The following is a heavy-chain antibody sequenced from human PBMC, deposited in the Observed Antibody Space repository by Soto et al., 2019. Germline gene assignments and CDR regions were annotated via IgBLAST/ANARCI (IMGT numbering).Heavy chain of an antibody. CDR3: ARFYYDSSGYLPSPYYYYYGMDV. CDR2: IKQDGSEK. D-gene: IGHD3-22*01. V-gene: IGHV3-7*04. J-gene: IGHJ6*02. CDR1: GFTFSSYW. Sequence: QPGGSLRLSCAASGFTFSSYWMSWVRQAPGKGLEWVANIKQDGSEKYYVDSVKGRFTISRDNAKNSLYLQMNSLRAEDTAVYYCARFYYDSSGYLPSPYYYYYGMDVWXQGTTVTVSS.